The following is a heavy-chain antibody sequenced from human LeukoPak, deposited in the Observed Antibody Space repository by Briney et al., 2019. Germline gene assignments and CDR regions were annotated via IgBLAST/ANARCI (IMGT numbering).Heavy chain of an antibody. CDR2: INPNSGGT. Sequence: ASVRVSCKASGYTFSGYYMFWVRQAPGQGLEWMGWINPNSGGTNYAQKFQGRVTMTRDTSISTAYMELSRLRSDDTAVYYCARLTGGSREIIDYWGQGTLVTVSS. V-gene: IGHV1-2*02. CDR1: GYTFSGYY. D-gene: IGHD1-26*01. CDR3: ARLTGGSREIIDY. J-gene: IGHJ4*02.